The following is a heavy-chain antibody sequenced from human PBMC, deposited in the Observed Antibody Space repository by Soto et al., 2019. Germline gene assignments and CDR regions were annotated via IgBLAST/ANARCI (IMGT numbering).Heavy chain of an antibody. V-gene: IGHV6-1*01. CDR2: TYYRSRWYS. CDR1: GDTVSSNSVA. Sequence: SQTLSLTCVGSGDTVSSNSVAWNWVRQSPSRGLEWLGRTYYRSRWYSDYAVSVRSRIDIDADTSKNQVSLQLNSVTPEDTAVYYCARSEEDSDYYYYGMDVWGQGTTVTVSS. J-gene: IGHJ6*02. CDR3: ARSEEDSDYYYYGMDV. D-gene: IGHD2-15*01.